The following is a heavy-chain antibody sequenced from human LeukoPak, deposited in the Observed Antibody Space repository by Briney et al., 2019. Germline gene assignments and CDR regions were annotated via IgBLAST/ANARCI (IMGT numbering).Heavy chain of an antibody. CDR2: IKSKTDGGTT. CDR1: GFTFSNAW. V-gene: IGHV3-15*01. Sequence: GGSLRLSCAASGFTFSNAWMSWVRQAPGKGLEWVGRIKSKTDGGTTDYAAPVKGRFTISRDDSKNTLYLQMNSLKTEDTAVYYCTTVSSSWYHYYYYMDVWGKGTTVTVSS. CDR3: TTVSSSWYHYYYYMDV. J-gene: IGHJ6*03. D-gene: IGHD6-13*01.